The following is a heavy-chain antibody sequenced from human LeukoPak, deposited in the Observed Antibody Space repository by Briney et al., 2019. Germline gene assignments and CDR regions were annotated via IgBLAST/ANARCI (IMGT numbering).Heavy chain of an antibody. Sequence: SETLSLTCTVSGGSISSSSYYWGWIRQPPGKGLEWIGYIYHNENTNYNPSLKSRVTISIDTSKNQFSLKLTSVTAADTAVYYCARHGGWYPYFDNWGQGVLATVSS. V-gene: IGHV4-61*05. D-gene: IGHD2-15*01. J-gene: IGHJ4*02. CDR2: IYHNENT. CDR3: ARHGGWYPYFDN. CDR1: GGSISSSSYY.